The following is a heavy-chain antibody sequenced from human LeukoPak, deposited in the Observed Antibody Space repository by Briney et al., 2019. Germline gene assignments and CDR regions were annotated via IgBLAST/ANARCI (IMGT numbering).Heavy chain of an antibody. D-gene: IGHD2-15*01. CDR1: GFTFNSYW. Sequence: GGSLRLSCAASGFTFNSYWMNWVRQAPGKGLEWVSYISSSGSTLYYADSVKGRFTISRDNAKSSLYLQMNSLRAEDTAVYYCARGGFRFFAHWGQGTLVTVSS. J-gene: IGHJ5*02. V-gene: IGHV3-48*04. CDR2: ISSSGSTL. CDR3: ARGGFRFFAH.